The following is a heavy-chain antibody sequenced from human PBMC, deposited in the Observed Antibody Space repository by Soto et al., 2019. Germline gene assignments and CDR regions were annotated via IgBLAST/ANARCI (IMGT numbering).Heavy chain of an antibody. CDR2: IYYSGST. CDR1: GGSIISSSYY. Sequence: SETLSLTCTVSGGSIISSSYYWGWIRQPPGKGLEWIGSIYYSGSTYYNPSLKSRVTISVDTSKNQFSLKLSSVTAADTAVYYCAGITTYFDYWGQGTLVTVSS. J-gene: IGHJ4*02. CDR3: AGITTYFDY. V-gene: IGHV4-39*01. D-gene: IGHD4-4*01.